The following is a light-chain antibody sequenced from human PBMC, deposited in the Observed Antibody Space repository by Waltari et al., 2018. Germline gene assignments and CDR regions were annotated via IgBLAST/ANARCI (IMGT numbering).Light chain of an antibody. CDR2: DAS. CDR1: QDVSIN. Sequence: ELVMTQSPATLSVSPGERATLSCKASQDVSINLAWYQQKPGQAPRLLIYDASTRATGVPARFSGSGSGTEFTLTISSLQSEDFAVYFCQRYNNWVTFGGGTKVQIK. V-gene: IGKV3-15*01. CDR3: QRYNNWVT. J-gene: IGKJ4*01.